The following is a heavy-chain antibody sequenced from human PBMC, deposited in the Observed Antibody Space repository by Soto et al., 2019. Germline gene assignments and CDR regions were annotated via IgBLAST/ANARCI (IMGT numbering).Heavy chain of an antibody. CDR1: GYSLTADY. CDR2: INPKTVVT. V-gene: IGHV1-2*02. CDR3: ARDWGQHSGYI. J-gene: IGHJ4*02. Sequence: ASVXVACKSAGYSLTADYMGCCLQAPGQGLDWMGWINPKTVVTKSAPKFRGRVTMTRDTSVTTVYMEVSWLTSDDKAVYYCARDWGQHSGYIRGQGTLVTVYS. D-gene: IGHD5-12*01.